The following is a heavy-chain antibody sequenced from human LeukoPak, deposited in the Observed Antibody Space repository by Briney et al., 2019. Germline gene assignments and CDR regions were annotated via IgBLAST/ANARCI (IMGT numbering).Heavy chain of an antibody. D-gene: IGHD1-1*01. V-gene: IGHV4-34*01. CDR3: ARVQGTTGTTSRIFDY. CDR2: INHSGST. J-gene: IGHJ4*02. Sequence: SETLSLTCAVYGGSFSGYYWSWIRQPPGKGLEWIGEINHSGSTNYKPSLTSRVTISVDTSKNQLDLKLSSVTAADTAVYYCARVQGTTGTTSRIFDYWGQGPLVSVSS. CDR1: GGSFSGYY.